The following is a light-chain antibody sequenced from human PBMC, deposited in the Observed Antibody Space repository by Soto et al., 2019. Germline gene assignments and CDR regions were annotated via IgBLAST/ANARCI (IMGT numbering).Light chain of an antibody. Sequence: AIQMTQSPSSLSASVGDRVTITCRASQDIRNDLGWYQQKPGKTPKLLIFAASSLQSGVPSRFSGSGSGTDFTLTISSLQPEDFATYYCLQDFNYPWTFGQGTKVEFE. V-gene: IGKV1-6*01. CDR3: LQDFNYPWT. J-gene: IGKJ1*01. CDR1: QDIRND. CDR2: AAS.